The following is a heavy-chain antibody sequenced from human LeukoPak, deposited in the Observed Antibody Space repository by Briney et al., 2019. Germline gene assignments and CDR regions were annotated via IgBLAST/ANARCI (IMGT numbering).Heavy chain of an antibody. V-gene: IGHV3-23*01. D-gene: IGHD2-21*02. CDR1: RFTFDSYA. J-gene: IGHJ4*02. CDR3: AKDRGVTKYYFDY. CDR2: ISGSGGST. Sequence: GGSLRLSCAASRFTFDSYAMSWVRQAPGKGLEWVSAISGSGGSTYYADSVKGRFTISRDNSKNTLYLQMNSLRAEDTAVYYCAKDRGVTKYYFDYWGQGTLVTVSS.